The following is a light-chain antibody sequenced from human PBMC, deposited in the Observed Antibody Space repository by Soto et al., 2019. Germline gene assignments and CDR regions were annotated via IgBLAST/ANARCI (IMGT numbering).Light chain of an antibody. V-gene: IGKV3-15*01. CDR3: QQYNSWPIP. CDR2: RAS. Sequence: DIVLTQSPGTLSLYPGERAPLSCRASQSVSSSYLAWYQQKPGQGPRLLVYRASTRTLGIPARFSGSESGTKFTLPISSLQSEDFAVYYCQQYNSWPIPFGQGTRLEIK. J-gene: IGKJ5*01. CDR1: QSVSSSY.